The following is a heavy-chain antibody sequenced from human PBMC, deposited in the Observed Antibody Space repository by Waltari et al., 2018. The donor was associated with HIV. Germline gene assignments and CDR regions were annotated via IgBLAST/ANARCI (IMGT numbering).Heavy chain of an antibody. CDR2: INAGNGNT. CDR1: GYTFTSYA. Sequence: QVQLVQSGAEVKKPGASVKVSCTASGYTFTSYAMHWVRQAPGQRLEWMGWINAGNGNTKYSQKFQGRVTITRDTSASTAYMELSSLRSEDTAVYYCARPTIVGATIEDWYFDLWGRGTLVTVSS. CDR3: ARPTIVGATIEDWYFDL. J-gene: IGHJ2*01. V-gene: IGHV1-3*01. D-gene: IGHD1-26*01.